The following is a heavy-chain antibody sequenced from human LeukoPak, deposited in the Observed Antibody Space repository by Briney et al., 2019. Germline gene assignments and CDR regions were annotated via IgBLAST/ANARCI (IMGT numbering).Heavy chain of an antibody. CDR1: GFTFSSYS. V-gene: IGHV3-21*01. CDR2: ISRSGSYI. D-gene: IGHD2-15*01. CDR3: ARVPPEGFVVVVAATDYYYYMDV. J-gene: IGHJ6*03. Sequence: GGSLRLSCATSGFTFSSYSMNWVRQAPGKGLEGVSSISRSGSYIYYADSVKGRFTISRDNAKNSLYLQMNSLRAEDTAVYYCARVPPEGFVVVVAATDYYYYMDVWGKGTTVTVSS.